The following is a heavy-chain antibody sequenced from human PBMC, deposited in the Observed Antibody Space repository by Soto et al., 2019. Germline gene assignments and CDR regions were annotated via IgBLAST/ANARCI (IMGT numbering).Heavy chain of an antibody. CDR3: ARYYYDSSGCHPNYYYGMDV. Sequence: QVTLKESGPVLVKPTETLTLTCTVSGFSLSNARMGVSWIRQPPGKALEWLAHIFSNDEKSYSTSLKSRLTIAKDTSKSQVVLTMTNMDPVDTATYYCARYYYDSSGCHPNYYYGMDVWGQGTTVTVSS. V-gene: IGHV2-26*01. CDR1: GFSLSNARMG. D-gene: IGHD3-22*01. CDR2: IFSNDEK. J-gene: IGHJ6*02.